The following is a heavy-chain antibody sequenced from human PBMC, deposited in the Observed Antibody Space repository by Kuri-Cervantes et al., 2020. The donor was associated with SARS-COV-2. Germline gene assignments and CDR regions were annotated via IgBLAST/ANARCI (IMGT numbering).Heavy chain of an antibody. V-gene: IGHV1-69*13. J-gene: IGHJ4*02. CDR2: LIPIFAKA. CDR1: GGTFSSYA. CDR3: ARGPGLSDSRGYYYFY. Sequence: SVKVSCKASGGTFSSYAISWVRQAPGQGLGWMGELIPIFAKANYAQKFQGRVTITADQSTSTAYMELSSLRSEDTAVYYCARGPGLSDSRGYYYFYWGQGTLVTVSS. D-gene: IGHD3-22*01.